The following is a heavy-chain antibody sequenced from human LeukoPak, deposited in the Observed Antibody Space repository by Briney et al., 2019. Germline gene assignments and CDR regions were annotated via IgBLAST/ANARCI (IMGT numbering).Heavy chain of an antibody. CDR3: ARDSCGSPSCFDY. Sequence: PGGSLRLSCTASGFTFSSYGMHWVRQAPGRGLEWVAAIQYDGSIEYYADSVKGRFTISRDQSQNTLFLQVNSLGAEDTAVYYCARDSCGSPSCFDYWGQGTLVTVSS. CDR1: GFTFSSYG. J-gene: IGHJ4*02. D-gene: IGHD2-2*01. CDR2: IQYDGSIE. V-gene: IGHV3-33*01.